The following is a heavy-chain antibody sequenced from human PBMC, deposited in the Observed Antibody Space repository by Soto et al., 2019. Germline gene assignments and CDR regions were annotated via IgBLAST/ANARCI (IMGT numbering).Heavy chain of an antibody. CDR2: IGSSGGTT. V-gene: IGHV3-23*01. D-gene: IGHD2-15*01. CDR1: GFTFRDYA. Sequence: PGGSLRLSCAASGFTFRDYAMSWVRQAPGKGLEWVAGIGSSGGTTHLADSVKGRFTISRDNSKNTLYLQMNSLRAEDTAVYYCARGPPGYCSGDNCYLDYWGQGTLVTVSS. CDR3: ARGPPGYCSGDNCYLDY. J-gene: IGHJ4*02.